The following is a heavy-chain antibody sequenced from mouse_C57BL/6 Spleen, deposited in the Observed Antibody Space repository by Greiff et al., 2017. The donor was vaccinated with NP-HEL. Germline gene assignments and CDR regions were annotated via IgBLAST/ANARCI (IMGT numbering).Heavy chain of an antibody. D-gene: IGHD2-5*01. CDR3: AGSNYPWYAY. J-gene: IGHJ3*01. Sequence: EVQLQQSGPELVKPGASVKISCKASGYTFTDYYMNWVKQSHGKSLEWIGDINPNNGGTSYNQKFKGKATLTVDKSSSTAYMELRSLTSEDSAVYYWAGSNYPWYAYWGQGTLVTVAA. CDR1: GYTFTDYY. V-gene: IGHV1-26*01. CDR2: INPNNGGT.